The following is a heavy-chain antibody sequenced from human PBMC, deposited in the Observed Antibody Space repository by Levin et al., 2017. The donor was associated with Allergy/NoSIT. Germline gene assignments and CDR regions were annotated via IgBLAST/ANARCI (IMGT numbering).Heavy chain of an antibody. D-gene: IGHD3-10*01. J-gene: IGHJ3*02. V-gene: IGHV3-9*01. CDR2: ISWNSGSI. CDR3: ARDNIGLPDAFDI. Sequence: SLKISCAASGFTFDDYAMHWVRQAPGTCLYWVSGISWNSGSIGYADSVKGRFTISRDNAKNSLYLQMNSLRTEDTALYYCARDNIGLPDAFDIWGQGTMVIVSS. CDR1: GFTFDDYA.